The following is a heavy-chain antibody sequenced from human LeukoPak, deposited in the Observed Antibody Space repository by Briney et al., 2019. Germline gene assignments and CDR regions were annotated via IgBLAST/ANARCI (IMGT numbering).Heavy chain of an antibody. D-gene: IGHD1-1*01. V-gene: IGHV1-2*02. CDR1: GYTFTSYD. Sequence: ASVKVSCKASGYTFTSYDINWVRQATGQGLEWMGWINPNSGGTNYAQKFQGRVTMTRDTSISTAYMELSRLRSDDTAVYYCARDPVTKYYYYYYMDVWGKGTTVTVSS. J-gene: IGHJ6*03. CDR2: INPNSGGT. CDR3: ARDPVTKYYYYYYMDV.